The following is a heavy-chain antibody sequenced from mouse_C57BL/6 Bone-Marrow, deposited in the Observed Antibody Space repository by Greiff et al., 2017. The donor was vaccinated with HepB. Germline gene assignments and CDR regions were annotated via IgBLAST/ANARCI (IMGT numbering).Heavy chain of an antibody. V-gene: IGHV1-81*01. CDR2: IYPRSGNT. Sequence: QVQLKQSGAELVRPGASVKLSCKASGYTFTSYGISWVKQRPGQGLEWIGEIYPRSGNTYYNEKFKGKATLTADKSSSTAYMELRSLTSEDSAVYFCARTGTVSGYFDVWGTGTTVTVSS. J-gene: IGHJ1*03. CDR3: ARTGTVSGYFDV. CDR1: GYTFTSYG.